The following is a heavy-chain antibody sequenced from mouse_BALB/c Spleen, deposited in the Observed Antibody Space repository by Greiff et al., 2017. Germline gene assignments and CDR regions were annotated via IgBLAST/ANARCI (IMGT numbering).Heavy chain of an antibody. J-gene: IGHJ3*01. Sequence: QVQLKESGAELVRPGTSVKISCKASGYTFTNYWLGWVKQRPGHGLEWIGDIYPGGGYTNYNEKFKGKATLTADTSSSTAYMQLSSLTSEDSAVYFCARSRSTAGAWFAYWGQGTLVTVSA. D-gene: IGHD1-2*01. V-gene: IGHV1-63*02. CDR2: IYPGGGYT. CDR3: ARSRSTAGAWFAY. CDR1: GYTFTNYW.